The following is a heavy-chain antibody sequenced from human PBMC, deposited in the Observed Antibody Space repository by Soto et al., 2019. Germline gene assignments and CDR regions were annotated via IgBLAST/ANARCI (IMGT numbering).Heavy chain of an antibody. Sequence: GGSLRLSCAASGFTFSGYAMNWVRQAPWKGLEWVSTIGGTGENTYYADSVKGRFTVSRDNSKNTLYLQMSSLRAEDTAIYYCAKKLPYTNTWYYFDYWGQGTQVTVSS. CDR2: IGGTGENT. J-gene: IGHJ4*02. V-gene: IGHV3-23*01. D-gene: IGHD6-13*01. CDR1: GFTFSGYA. CDR3: AKKLPYTNTWYYFDY.